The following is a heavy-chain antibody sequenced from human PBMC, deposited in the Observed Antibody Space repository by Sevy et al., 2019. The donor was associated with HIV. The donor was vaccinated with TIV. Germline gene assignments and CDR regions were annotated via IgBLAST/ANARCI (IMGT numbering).Heavy chain of an antibody. CDR3: ARGLVRGVIYSYYYYYGMDV. Sequence: GGSLRLSCAASGFTFNNYAMSWVRQAPGKGLEWVANIKQDGSEKYYVDAVKGRFTISRDNAKNSLYLQMNSLRAEDTAVYYCARGLVRGVIYSYYYYYGMDVWGQGTTVTVSS. J-gene: IGHJ6*02. V-gene: IGHV3-7*01. CDR1: GFTFNNYA. D-gene: IGHD3-10*01. CDR2: IKQDGSEK.